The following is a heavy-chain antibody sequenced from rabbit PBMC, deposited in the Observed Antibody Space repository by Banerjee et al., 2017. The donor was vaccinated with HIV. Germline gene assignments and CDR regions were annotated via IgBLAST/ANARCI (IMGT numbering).Heavy chain of an antibody. CDR1: GFSFSSGYD. CDR2: IYTGSSGKT. J-gene: IGHJ4*01. CDR3: ARDLAGVIGWNFNL. D-gene: IGHD4-1*01. V-gene: IGHV1S40*01. Sequence: QSLEESGGDLVKPGASLTLTCTASGFSFSSGYDMCWVRQAPGKGLEWIACIYTGSSGKTYYASWAKGRFTISKTSSTTVTLQMTSLTAADTATYFCARDLAGVIGWNFNLWGQGTLVTVS.